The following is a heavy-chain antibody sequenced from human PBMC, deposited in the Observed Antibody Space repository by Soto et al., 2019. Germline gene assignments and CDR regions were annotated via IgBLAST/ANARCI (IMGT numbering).Heavy chain of an antibody. D-gene: IGHD6-19*01. V-gene: IGHV1-2*04. CDR1: GYTFTGYY. CDR2: INPNSGGT. J-gene: IGHJ4*02. Sequence: GASVKVSCKASGYTFTGYYMHWVRQAPGQGLEWMGWINPNSGGTNYAQKFQGWVTMTRDTSISTAYMELSRLRSDDTAMYYCARFPGIAVAGTGDYWGQGTLVTVSS. CDR3: ARFPGIAVAGTGDY.